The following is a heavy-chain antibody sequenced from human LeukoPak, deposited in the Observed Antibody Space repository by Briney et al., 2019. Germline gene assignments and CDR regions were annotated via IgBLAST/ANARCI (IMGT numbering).Heavy chain of an antibody. CDR3: ARGFSIAVAGNWFDP. V-gene: IGHV1-2*02. J-gene: IGHJ5*02. CDR2: XNPNSGAT. Sequence: ASVKVSCKASGYTFTGYYMHWVRQAPGQGLEWXXXXNPNSGATKSAQKFQGRITMTRDTSISTAYMELSRLRSDDTAVYYCARGFSIAVAGNWFDPWGQGTLVTVSS. CDR1: GYTFTGYY. D-gene: IGHD6-19*01.